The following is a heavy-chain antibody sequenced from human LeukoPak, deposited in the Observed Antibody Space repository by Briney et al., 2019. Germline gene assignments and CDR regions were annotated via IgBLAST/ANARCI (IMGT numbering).Heavy chain of an antibody. Sequence: GGSLRLSCAVSGIALSNYGMSWVRQAPGKGLEWVAGITGSGGSTNYADSVKGRFTISSDDSKNTLFLQMNSLRAEDTAVYYCVKGASNIYCRGVNCFTDRWGRGTLVTVSS. CDR3: VKGASNIYCRGVNCFTDR. CDR1: GIALSNYG. V-gene: IGHV3-23*01. CDR2: ITGSGGST. D-gene: IGHD2-15*01. J-gene: IGHJ5*02.